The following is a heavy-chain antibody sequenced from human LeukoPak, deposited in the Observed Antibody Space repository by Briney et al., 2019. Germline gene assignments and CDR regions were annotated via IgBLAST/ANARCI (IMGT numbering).Heavy chain of an antibody. CDR2: IYYSGST. Sequence: PSETLSLTCTVPGGSISSYYWSWIRQPPGKGLEWIGYIYYSGSTNYNPSLKSRVTISVDTSKHQFSLKLSSVTAADTAVYYCAISGYSYVIDAFNIWGQASIVTVSS. CDR1: GGSISSYY. J-gene: IGHJ3*02. D-gene: IGHD5-18*01. V-gene: IGHV4-59*01. CDR3: AISGYSYVIDAFNI.